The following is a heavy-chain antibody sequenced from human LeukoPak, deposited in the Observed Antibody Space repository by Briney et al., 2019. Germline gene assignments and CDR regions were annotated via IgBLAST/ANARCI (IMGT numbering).Heavy chain of an antibody. Sequence: GASVKVSCKASGYTFTSYYMHWVRQAPGQGLEWMGIINPSGGSTNYAEKFQGRVTMTRDTSTSTVYVELSSLRSEDMAVYYCARGGGDYGFHFDYWGQGTLVTVSS. D-gene: IGHD4-17*01. CDR1: GYTFTSYY. CDR2: INPSGGST. V-gene: IGHV1-46*01. J-gene: IGHJ4*02. CDR3: ARGGGDYGFHFDY.